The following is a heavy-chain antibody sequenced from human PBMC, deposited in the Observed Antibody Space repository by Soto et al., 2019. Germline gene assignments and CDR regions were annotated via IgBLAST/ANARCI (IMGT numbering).Heavy chain of an antibody. D-gene: IGHD3-22*01. CDR3: ARSFYDYDSNGWYHVFDV. V-gene: IGHV1-69*13. Sequence: SSVKVSCKASGGTYSIYAISWVLQAPGQGLEWMGGIIPIFGTANYAQKFQGRVTITADESTSTAYMELSSLRSEDTAVYYCARSFYDYDSNGWYHVFDVWGQGTMVSVTS. J-gene: IGHJ3*01. CDR2: IIPIFGTA. CDR1: GGTYSIYA.